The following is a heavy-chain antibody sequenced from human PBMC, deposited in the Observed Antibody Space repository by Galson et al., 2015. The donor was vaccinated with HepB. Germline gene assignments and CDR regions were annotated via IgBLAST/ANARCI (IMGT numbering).Heavy chain of an antibody. J-gene: IGHJ6*02. CDR3: ARVRSSSFSFVYYYYGMDV. D-gene: IGHD6-13*01. CDR2: IKQDGSEK. CDR1: GFTFSSYW. Sequence: SLRLSCAASGFTFSSYWMSWVRQAPGKGLEWVANIKQDGSEKYYVDSVKGRFTISRDNAKNSLYLQMNSLRAEDTAVYYCARVRSSSFSFVYYYYGMDVWGQGTTVTVSS. V-gene: IGHV3-7*01.